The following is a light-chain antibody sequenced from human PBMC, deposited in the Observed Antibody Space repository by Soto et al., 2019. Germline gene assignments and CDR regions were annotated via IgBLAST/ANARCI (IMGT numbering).Light chain of an antibody. CDR1: SSNIGSNT. Sequence: QPVLTQPPSASGTPGQRVTISCFGSSSNIGSNTVNWYQQLPGTAPKLLIYSNNQRPSGVPDRFSGSKSGTSASLAISGLQSEDEADYYCAAWDDSLISYVFGTGTKVTVL. J-gene: IGLJ1*01. CDR3: AAWDDSLISYV. V-gene: IGLV1-44*01. CDR2: SNN.